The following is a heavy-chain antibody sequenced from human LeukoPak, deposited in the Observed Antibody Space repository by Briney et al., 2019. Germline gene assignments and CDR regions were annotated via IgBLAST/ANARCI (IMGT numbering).Heavy chain of an antibody. D-gene: IGHD4-17*01. V-gene: IGHV3-74*01. J-gene: IGHJ5*02. CDR2: INSDGSLT. CDR3: ARGTTTVTRQDWFDP. Sequence: GGSLRLSCAASGFTFSSYWMHWVRQAPGKGLVWVSRINSDGSLTRYADSVKGRFTISRDNAKNTLYLQMNSLRAEDTAVYYCARGTTTVTRQDWFDPWGQGTLVTVSS. CDR1: GFTFSSYW.